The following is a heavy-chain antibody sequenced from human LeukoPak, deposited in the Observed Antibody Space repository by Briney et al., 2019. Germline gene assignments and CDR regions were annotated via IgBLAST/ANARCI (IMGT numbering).Heavy chain of an antibody. CDR1: GGSINNYY. J-gene: IGHJ5*02. CDR3: ARIIVGATIRWFDP. D-gene: IGHD1-26*01. V-gene: IGHV4-4*07. CDR2: IYTSGST. Sequence: SETLSLTCIVSGGSINNYYWNWIRQPAGQGLEWIGRIYTSGSTNYNLSLKSRVTMSVDTSKNQFSLKLRFVTAADTAVYYCARIIVGATIRWFDPWGQGTLVTVSS.